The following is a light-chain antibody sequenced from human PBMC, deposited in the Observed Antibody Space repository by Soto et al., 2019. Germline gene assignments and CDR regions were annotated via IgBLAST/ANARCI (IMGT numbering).Light chain of an antibody. Sequence: QSALTQPASVSGSPGQSITISCSGTTSDVGGYNLVSWYQQHTAKAPKLLIYEGTQRPSGVSSRFSGSKSVNTASLTISGLQAEDEADYYCTSFTSSSTYVFGSGTKLTVL. CDR1: TSDVGGYNL. CDR3: TSFTSSSTYV. V-gene: IGLV2-14*02. J-gene: IGLJ1*01. CDR2: EGT.